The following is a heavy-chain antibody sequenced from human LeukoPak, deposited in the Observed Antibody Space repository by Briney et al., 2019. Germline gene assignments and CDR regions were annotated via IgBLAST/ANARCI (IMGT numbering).Heavy chain of an antibody. D-gene: IGHD2-2*01. CDR1: GFTFSSYW. CDR2: IKQDATEK. Sequence: GGSLRLSCAASGFTFSSYWMTWVRQVPGKGLEWVANIKQDATEKKYVDSVKGRFTISRDNAKNSLYLQMNSLRAEDTAVYYCARTSSTKCYDYWGQGTRVTVAS. CDR3: ARTSSTKCYDY. J-gene: IGHJ4*02. V-gene: IGHV3-7*01.